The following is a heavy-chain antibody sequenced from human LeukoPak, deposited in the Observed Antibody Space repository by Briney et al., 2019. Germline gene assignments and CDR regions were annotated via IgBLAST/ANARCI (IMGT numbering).Heavy chain of an antibody. CDR2: IIPIFGTA. Sequence: VASVKVSCKASGYNFIRHGISWVRQAPGQGLEWMGGIIPIFGTANYAQKFQGRVTITTDESTSTAYMELSSLRSEDTAVYYCASFIAAGGYWGQGTLVTVSS. J-gene: IGHJ4*02. V-gene: IGHV1-69*05. CDR1: GYNFIRHG. CDR3: ASFIAAGGY. D-gene: IGHD6-13*01.